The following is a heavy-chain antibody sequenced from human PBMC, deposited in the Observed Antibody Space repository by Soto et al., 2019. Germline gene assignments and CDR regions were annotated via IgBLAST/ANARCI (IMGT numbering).Heavy chain of an antibody. Sequence: GGSLRLSCAASGFTFSSYAMSWVRQAPGKGLEWVSAISGSGSSTYYADSVKGRFTISRDNSKNTLYLQMNSLRAEDTAVYHCARGGYYYGSTGPFDYWGQGNLVTVSS. D-gene: IGHD3-22*01. CDR2: ISGSGSST. CDR3: ARGGYYYGSTGPFDY. CDR1: GFTFSSYA. V-gene: IGHV3-23*01. J-gene: IGHJ4*02.